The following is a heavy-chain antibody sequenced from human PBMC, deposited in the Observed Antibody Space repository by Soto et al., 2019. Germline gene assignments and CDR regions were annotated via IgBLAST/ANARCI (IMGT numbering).Heavy chain of an antibody. D-gene: IGHD3-3*01. V-gene: IGHV3-23*01. CDR1: GFTFSSYA. Sequence: EVQLLESGGGLVQPGGSLRLSCAASGFTFSSYAMSWVRQAPGKGLEWVSAISAIGGTTYYTDSVKGRFTISRDNSKNALYLQMNSLRAEDTAVYYCAKDLGNFWSGHTFDCWGQGTLVIVSS. J-gene: IGHJ4*02. CDR3: AKDLGNFWSGHTFDC. CDR2: ISAIGGTT.